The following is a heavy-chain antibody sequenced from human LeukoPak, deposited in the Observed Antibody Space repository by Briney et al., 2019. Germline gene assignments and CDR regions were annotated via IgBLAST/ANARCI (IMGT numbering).Heavy chain of an antibody. CDR1: GFTVSSNY. CDR2: ISGSGGST. CDR3: AKGGYSYGFGNYYYGMDV. D-gene: IGHD5-18*01. J-gene: IGHJ6*02. Sequence: GGSLRLSCAASGFTVSSNYMSWVRQAPGKGLEWVSAISGSGGSTYYADSVKGRFTISRDNSKNTLYLQMNSLRAEDTAVYYCAKGGYSYGFGNYYYGMDVWGQGTTVTVSS. V-gene: IGHV3-23*01.